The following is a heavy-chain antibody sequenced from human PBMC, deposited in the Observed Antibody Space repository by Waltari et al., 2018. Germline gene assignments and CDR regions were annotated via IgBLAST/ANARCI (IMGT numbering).Heavy chain of an antibody. CDR3: ARGNIAAAGTSGRYYGMDV. J-gene: IGHJ6*02. CDR2: IIPIFGTA. D-gene: IGHD6-13*01. V-gene: IGHV1-69*12. Sequence: QVQLVQSGAEVKKPGSSVKVSCKASGGTFSSYAIRWVRPAPGQGLEWMGGIIPIFGTANYAQKFQGRVTITADESTSTAYMELSSLRSEDTAVYYCARGNIAAAGTSGRYYGMDVWGQGTTVTVSS. CDR1: GGTFSSYA.